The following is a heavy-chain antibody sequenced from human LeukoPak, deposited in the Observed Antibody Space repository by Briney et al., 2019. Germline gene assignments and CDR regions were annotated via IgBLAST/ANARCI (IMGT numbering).Heavy chain of an antibody. CDR1: GFTFSSYW. Sequence: GGSLRLSCAASGFTFSSYWMHWVRQAPGKGLVWVSRINSDGSSISYADSVKGRFTISRDNAKNTLYLQMNGLRVEDTAVYYCAREGRVTGYDFDCWGQGTLVTVSS. V-gene: IGHV3-74*01. D-gene: IGHD5-12*01. CDR3: AREGRVTGYDFDC. J-gene: IGHJ4*02. CDR2: INSDGSSI.